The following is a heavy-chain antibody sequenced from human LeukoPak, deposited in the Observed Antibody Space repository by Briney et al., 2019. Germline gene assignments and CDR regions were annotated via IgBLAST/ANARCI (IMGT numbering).Heavy chain of an antibody. D-gene: IGHD6-13*01. Sequence: GGSLRLSCAASGFTFNNYAMTWVRQAPGKGLEWVSAISGTGYITYYADSVKGRFTISRDNSKNTLYLQMNSLRAGDTAVYYCAMSAGTAFDYWGQGTLVTVSS. CDR2: ISGTGYIT. CDR3: AMSAGTAFDY. J-gene: IGHJ4*02. CDR1: GFTFNNYA. V-gene: IGHV3-23*01.